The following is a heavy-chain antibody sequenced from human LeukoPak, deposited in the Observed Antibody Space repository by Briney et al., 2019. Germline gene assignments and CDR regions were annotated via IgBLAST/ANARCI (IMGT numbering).Heavy chain of an antibody. CDR2: ISWNSGSI. V-gene: IGHV3-9*01. Sequence: GGSLRLSCAASGFTFDDYAMHWVRQAPGKGLEWVSGISWNSGSIGYADSVKGRFTISRDNAKNSLYLQMNSLRAEDTALYYCAKDIGGGPIVAVTYDYWGQGTLVTVSS. CDR1: GFTFDDYA. D-gene: IGHD2-21*02. J-gene: IGHJ4*02. CDR3: AKDIGGGPIVAVTYDY.